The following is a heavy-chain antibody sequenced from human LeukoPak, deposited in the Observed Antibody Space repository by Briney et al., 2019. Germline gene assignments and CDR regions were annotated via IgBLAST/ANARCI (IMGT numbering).Heavy chain of an antibody. CDR2: ICHSGST. CDR3: ARVRMTGYYNYYYYGMDV. V-gene: IGHV4-39*01. Sequence: PSETLSLTCNVSGGSISSSSHYWGWIRQPPGKGLEWIGSICHSGSTYYNPSLKSRVTISVDTSKNQFSLKLSSVTAADTAVFYCARVRMTGYYNYYYYGMDVWGQGTTVTVSS. J-gene: IGHJ6*02. D-gene: IGHD3-9*01. CDR1: GGSISSSSHY.